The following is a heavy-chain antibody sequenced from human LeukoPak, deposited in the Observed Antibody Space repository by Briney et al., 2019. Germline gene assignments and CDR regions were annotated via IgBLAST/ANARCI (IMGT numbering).Heavy chain of an antibody. Sequence: PSETLSLTCTVSGGSISSYYWSWIRQPPGKGLEWIGYIYYSGSTNYNPSLKSRVTISVDTSENQFSLKLSSVTAADTAVYYCAREARYYYDSSGYYEAWGQGTLVTVSS. J-gene: IGHJ5*02. CDR1: GGSISSYY. D-gene: IGHD3-22*01. CDR3: AREARYYYDSSGYYEA. V-gene: IGHV4-59*01. CDR2: IYYSGST.